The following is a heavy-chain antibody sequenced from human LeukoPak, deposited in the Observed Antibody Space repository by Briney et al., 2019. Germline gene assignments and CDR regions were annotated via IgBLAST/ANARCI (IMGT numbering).Heavy chain of an antibody. Sequence: NASETLSLTCTVSGYSISSGYYWGWIRQPPGKGLEWIGSIYHSGSTYYNPSLKSRVTISVDTSKNQFSLKLSSVTAADTAVYYCARETGGSWYPANFDYWGQGTLVTVSS. CDR3: ARETGGSWYPANFDY. J-gene: IGHJ4*02. CDR2: IYHSGST. CDR1: GYSISSGYY. V-gene: IGHV4-38-2*02. D-gene: IGHD6-13*01.